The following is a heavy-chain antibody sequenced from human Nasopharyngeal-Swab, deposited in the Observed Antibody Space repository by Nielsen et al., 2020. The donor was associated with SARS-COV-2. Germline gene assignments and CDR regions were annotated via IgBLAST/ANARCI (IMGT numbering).Heavy chain of an antibody. Sequence: GESLKTSCKASGFTLSNYEMNVVRQAPGKVVEWGSSIDSSCNSRYSADSVGGRFSISGDNSNNSLFLQMSRLGAEATALYYCARLQSIITPTARTDYWGQGTLVPVSS. CDR3: ARLQSIITPTARTDY. V-gene: IGHV3-48*03. D-gene: IGHD3-10*01. CDR1: GFTLSNYE. J-gene: IGHJ4*02. CDR2: IDSSCNSR.